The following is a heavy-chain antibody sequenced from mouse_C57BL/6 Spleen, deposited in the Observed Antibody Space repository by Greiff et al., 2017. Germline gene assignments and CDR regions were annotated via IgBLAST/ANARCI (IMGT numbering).Heavy chain of an antibody. V-gene: IGHV1-50*01. D-gene: IGHD1-1*01. Sequence: VQLQQPGAELVKPGASVKLSCKASGYTFTSYWMQWVKQRPGQGLEWIGEIDPSDSYTNYNQKFKGKATLTVDTSSSTAYMQLSSLTSEDSAVYYCARDDYYGSSRFAYWGQGTLVTVSA. J-gene: IGHJ3*01. CDR2: IDPSDSYT. CDR3: ARDDYYGSSRFAY. CDR1: GYTFTSYW.